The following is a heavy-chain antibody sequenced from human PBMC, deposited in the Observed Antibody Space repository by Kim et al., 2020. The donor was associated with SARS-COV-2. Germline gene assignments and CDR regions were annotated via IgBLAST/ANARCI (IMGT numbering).Heavy chain of an antibody. V-gene: IGHV4-38-2*02. CDR1: GYSISSGYY. CDR3: ARHDYGVPIDY. J-gene: IGHJ4*02. D-gene: IGHD4-17*01. CDR2: IYHSGST. Sequence: SETLSLTCTVSGYSISSGYYWGWIRQPPGKGLEWIGSIYHSGSTYYNPSLKSRVTISVDTSKNQFSLKLSSETAADTAVYYCARHDYGVPIDYWGQGTLV.